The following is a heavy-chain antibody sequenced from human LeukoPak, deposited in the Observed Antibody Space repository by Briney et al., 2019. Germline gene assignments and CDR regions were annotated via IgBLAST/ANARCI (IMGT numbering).Heavy chain of an antibody. J-gene: IGHJ6*03. CDR2: IYHTGGT. D-gene: IGHD2-21*01. V-gene: IGHV4-4*02. Sequence: SETLSLTCTVSGDSISGTTNWWSWVRQPPGKGLEWIGEIYHTGGTNYNPSLKSRITISVDKSQNQFSLKVNSLTAADTAVYCVANGYYSLDVWGKGITVTVSS. CDR1: GDSISGTTNW. CDR3: ANGYYSLDV.